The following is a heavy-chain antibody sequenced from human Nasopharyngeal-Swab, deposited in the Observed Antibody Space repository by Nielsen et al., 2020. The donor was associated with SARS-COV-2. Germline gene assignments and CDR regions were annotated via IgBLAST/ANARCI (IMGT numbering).Heavy chain of an antibody. Sequence: WIRQPPGKGLEWIGEINHSGSTNYNPSLKSRVTISVDTSKNQFSLKLSSVTAADTAVYYCARVYVVVVPAATNWLDPWGQGTLVTVSS. J-gene: IGHJ5*02. D-gene: IGHD2-2*01. V-gene: IGHV4-34*01. CDR2: INHSGST. CDR3: ARVYVVVVPAATNWLDP.